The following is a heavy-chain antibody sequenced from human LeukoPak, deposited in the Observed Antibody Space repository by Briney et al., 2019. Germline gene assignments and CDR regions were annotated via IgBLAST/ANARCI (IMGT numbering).Heavy chain of an antibody. V-gene: IGHV4-39*07. CDR2: MYYSGST. J-gene: IGHJ6*02. D-gene: IGHD3-10*01. Sequence: SETLSLTCTVSGGSFSSSSYYWGWIRQPPGKGLEWIGSMYYSGSTYYNPSLKSRVTISVDTSKNQFSLKLSSVTAADTAVYYCARTSGTVYYYGMDVWGQGTTVTVSS. CDR3: ARTSGTVYYYGMDV. CDR1: GGSFSSSSYY.